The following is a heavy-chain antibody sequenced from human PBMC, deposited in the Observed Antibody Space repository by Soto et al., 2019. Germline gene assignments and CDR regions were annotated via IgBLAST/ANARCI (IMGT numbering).Heavy chain of an antibody. CDR1: GYTFTSYG. V-gene: IGHV1-18*04. Sequence: ASVKVSCKASGYTFTSYGISWVRQAPGQGLEWMGWISAYDGNTNYAQKLQGRVTMTTDTSTSTAYMELRSLRSDDTAVYYCARAVYSYRWFDPWGQGTLVTVSS. J-gene: IGHJ5*02. CDR2: ISAYDGNT. CDR3: ARAVYSYRWFDP. D-gene: IGHD2-21*01.